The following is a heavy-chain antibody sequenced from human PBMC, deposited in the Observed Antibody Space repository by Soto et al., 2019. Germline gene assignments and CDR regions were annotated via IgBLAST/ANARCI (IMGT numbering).Heavy chain of an antibody. CDR2: VFFMVNT. CDR1: GGSVTSGSSY. Sequence: AETLSLTCIVSGGSVTSGSSYWGWVRQAPGKGLEWIGDVFFMVNTLYNADLKARLTISVDTSNDQFSLRLSSVTAADTAFYFCDRITSRLAAARPGRSNYLDRWGPGTMVTVSS. V-gene: IGHV4-39*01. CDR3: DRITSRLAAARPGRSNYLDR. D-gene: IGHD1-26*01. J-gene: IGHJ4*02.